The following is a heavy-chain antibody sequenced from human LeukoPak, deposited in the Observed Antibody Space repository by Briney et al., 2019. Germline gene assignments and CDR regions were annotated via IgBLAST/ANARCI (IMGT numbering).Heavy chain of an antibody. CDR2: IYYSGST. D-gene: IGHD3-10*01. Sequence: KASETLSLTCTVSGGSISSYYWSWIRQPPGKGLEWIGYIYYSGSTNYNPSLKSRVTISVDTSKNQFSLKLSSVTAADTAVYYCARRSPTYYFDYWGQGTLVTVSS. V-gene: IGHV4-59*01. CDR1: GGSISSYY. CDR3: ARRSPTYYFDY. J-gene: IGHJ4*02.